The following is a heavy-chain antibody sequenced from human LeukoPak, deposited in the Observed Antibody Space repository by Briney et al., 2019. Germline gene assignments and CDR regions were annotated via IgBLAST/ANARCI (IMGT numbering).Heavy chain of an antibody. CDR1: GYSFTSYW. CDR3: ARVTTGYCSGGSCYPIDAFDI. J-gene: IGHJ3*02. CDR2: IDPSDSYT. V-gene: IGHV5-10-1*01. D-gene: IGHD2-15*01. Sequence: GESLRISCKGSGYSFTSYWISWVRQMSGKGLEWMGRIDPSDSYTNYSPSFQGHVTISADKSISTAYLQWSSLKASDTAMYYCARVTTGYCSGGSCYPIDAFDIWGQGTMVTVSS.